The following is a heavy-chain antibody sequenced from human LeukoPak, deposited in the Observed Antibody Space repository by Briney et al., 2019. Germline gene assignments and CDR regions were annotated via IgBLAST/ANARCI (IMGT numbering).Heavy chain of an antibody. CDR3: ASTSIAYSSRWFFDY. CDR1: GGSISGYY. V-gene: IGHV4-59*08. J-gene: IGHJ4*02. D-gene: IGHD6-13*01. CDR2: IYDSGST. Sequence: SETLSLTCTDSGGSISGYYWSWIRQPPGKGLEWGGYIYDSGSTNYNPSHKSRVTISVATTKNQFSLKLSSVTAADTALYYCASTSIAYSSRWFFDYWGQGTLVTVSS.